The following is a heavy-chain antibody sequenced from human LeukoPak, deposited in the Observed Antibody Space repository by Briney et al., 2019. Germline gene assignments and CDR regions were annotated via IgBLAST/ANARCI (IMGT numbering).Heavy chain of an antibody. Sequence: SETLSLTCAVYGGSFSGYYWSWIRQPPGKGLEWIGEINHSGSTNYNPPLKSRVTISVDTSKNQFSLKLSSVTAADTAVYYCARESSNIAARYFHYWGQGTLVTVSS. CDR1: GGSFSGYY. CDR3: ARESSNIAARYFHY. V-gene: IGHV4-34*01. CDR2: INHSGST. J-gene: IGHJ4*02. D-gene: IGHD6-6*01.